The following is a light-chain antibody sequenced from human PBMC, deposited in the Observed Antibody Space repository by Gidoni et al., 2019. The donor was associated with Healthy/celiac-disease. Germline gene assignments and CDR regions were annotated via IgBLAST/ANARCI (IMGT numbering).Light chain of an antibody. V-gene: IGKV1-27*01. Sequence: DIQMTQSPSSLSASVGDRVTITCRASQGISNYLAWYQQKPGKVPKLLLYAASTLQSVVPSRFSGIGSGTDFTLTISSLQPEDVATYYCQKYNSAPRTFGQGTKVEIK. CDR2: AAS. J-gene: IGKJ1*01. CDR1: QGISNY. CDR3: QKYNSAPRT.